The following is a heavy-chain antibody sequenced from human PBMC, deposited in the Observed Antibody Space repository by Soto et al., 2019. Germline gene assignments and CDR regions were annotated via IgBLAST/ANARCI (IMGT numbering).Heavy chain of an antibody. D-gene: IGHD3-10*01. CDR1: GYNFGGYW. Sequence: PGGSLRLTCAGSGYNFGGYWMHCVRQAPGKGLVWVSRIDNGGTNTVYADAVKGRFTISRDNAKNTLYLQMNSLRAEDTAVYYCAKDRGRPDAFNIWGQGTMVTVSS. CDR2: IDNGGTNT. CDR3: AKDRGRPDAFNI. V-gene: IGHV3-74*01. J-gene: IGHJ3*02.